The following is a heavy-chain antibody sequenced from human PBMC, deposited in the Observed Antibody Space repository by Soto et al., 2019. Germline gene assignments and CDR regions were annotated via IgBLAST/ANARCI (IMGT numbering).Heavy chain of an antibody. CDR2: ISWNSGSI. D-gene: IGHD6-19*01. CDR3: AKAAVAGPDGAFDI. Sequence: EVQLVESGGGLVQPGRSLRLSCAASRFTFDDYAMHWVRQAPGKGLEWVSGISWNSGSIGYADSVNGRFTISRDNAKNSLYLQMNSLRAEDTALYYCAKAAVAGPDGAFDIWGQGTMVTVPS. V-gene: IGHV3-9*01. J-gene: IGHJ3*02. CDR1: RFTFDDYA.